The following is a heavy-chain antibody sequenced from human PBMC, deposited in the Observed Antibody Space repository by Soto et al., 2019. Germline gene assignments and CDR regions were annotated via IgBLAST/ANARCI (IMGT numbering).Heavy chain of an antibody. V-gene: IGHV4-31*03. CDR1: GGSISSGGYY. Sequence: QVQLQESGPGLVKPSQTLSLTCTVSGGSISSGGYYWSWIRQHPGKGLEWIGYIYYSGSTYYNPSLKSRVTISVDTSKTQFSLKLSSVTAADTAVYYCARYCSSTSCYSTYAFDIWGQGTMVTVSS. D-gene: IGHD2-2*01. J-gene: IGHJ3*02. CDR3: ARYCSSTSCYSTYAFDI. CDR2: IYYSGST.